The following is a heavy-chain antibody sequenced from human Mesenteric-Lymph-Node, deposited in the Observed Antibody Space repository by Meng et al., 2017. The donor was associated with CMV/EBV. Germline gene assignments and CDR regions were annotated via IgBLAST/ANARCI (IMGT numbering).Heavy chain of an antibody. CDR3: AKGLRGSDYYRYYYYGIDV. V-gene: IGHV3-43*01. CDR1: GFTFDDYT. D-gene: IGHD3-16*01. Sequence: GGSLRLSCAASGFTFDDYTMHWVRQAPGKGLEWVSLITWDGGNTSYADSVKGRFTISRDNSKNSLYLQMNSLTIEDTALYYCAKGLRGSDYYRYYYYGIDVWGQGTTVTVSS. J-gene: IGHJ6*02. CDR2: ITWDGGNT.